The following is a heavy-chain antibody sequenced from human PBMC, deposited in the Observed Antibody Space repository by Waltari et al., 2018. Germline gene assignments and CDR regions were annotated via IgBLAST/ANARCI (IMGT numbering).Heavy chain of an antibody. V-gene: IGHV4-38-2*02. J-gene: IGHJ4*02. CDR2: IYHSGST. CDR1: GYSISSGYY. Sequence: QVQLQESGPGLVKPSETLSLTCTVPGYSISSGYYWGWIRQPPGKGLEWIGSIYHSGSTYYNPSLKSRVTISVDTSKNQFSLKLSSVTAADTAVYYCARDAPTRIMGESDYWGQGTLVTVSS. D-gene: IGHD3-16*01. CDR3: ARDAPTRIMGESDY.